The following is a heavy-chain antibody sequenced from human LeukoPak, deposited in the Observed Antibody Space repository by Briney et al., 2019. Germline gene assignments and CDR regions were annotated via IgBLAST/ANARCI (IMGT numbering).Heavy chain of an antibody. V-gene: IGHV1-2*06. D-gene: IGHD6-13*01. CDR3: ARVVSAAAGDLYYYYYYMDV. J-gene: IGHJ6*03. CDR2: INPNSGGT. CDR1: GYTFTGYY. Sequence: GASVKVSCKASGYTFTGYYMHWVRQAPGQGLEWMGRINPNSGGTNYAQKFQGRVTMTRDTSISTAYMELSRLRSDDTAVYYCARVVSAAAGDLYYYYYYMDVWGKGTTVTVSS.